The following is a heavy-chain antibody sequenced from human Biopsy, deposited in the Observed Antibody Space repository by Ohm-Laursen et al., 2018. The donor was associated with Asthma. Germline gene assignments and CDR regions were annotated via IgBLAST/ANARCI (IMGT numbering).Heavy chain of an antibody. CDR2: ISVYNGNT. V-gene: IGHV1-18*01. CDR1: GYTFNSAG. CDR3: ARAVDYSHYYGIDV. Sequence: ASEKASCQTSGYTFNSAGITWGRQAPGQGLGWMGWISVYNGNTKVAQKLQDRATMITNTSTSTAYMELRSLRSGDTAVYFCARAVDYSHYYGIDVWGQGTTVTVS. J-gene: IGHJ6*02. D-gene: IGHD3-10*01.